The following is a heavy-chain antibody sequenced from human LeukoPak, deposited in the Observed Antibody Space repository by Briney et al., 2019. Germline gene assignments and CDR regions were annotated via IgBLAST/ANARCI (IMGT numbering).Heavy chain of an antibody. D-gene: IGHD5-12*01. V-gene: IGHV3-7*01. CDR3: AGGSGWLIDY. CDR2: IKQDGSEK. Sequence: PGGSLRLSCAASGFTFSSYEMSWVRQAPGKGLEWVANIKQDGSEKNYVDSLKGRFTISRDNAKNSLYLQMNSLRVEDTAVYYCAGGSGWLIDYWGQGTLVTVSS. CDR1: GFTFSSYE. J-gene: IGHJ4*02.